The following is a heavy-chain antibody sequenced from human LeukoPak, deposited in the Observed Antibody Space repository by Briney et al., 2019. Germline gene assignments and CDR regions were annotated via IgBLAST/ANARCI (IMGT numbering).Heavy chain of an antibody. Sequence: GGSLRLSCAASGFTFSSYRMSRVRQAPGKGLEWVANIKQDGSEKYYVDSVKGRFTISRDNAKDSLYLQMNSLRAEDTAVYYCARGLLMVYARGWDQWGQGTLVTVSS. J-gene: IGHJ4*02. CDR1: GFTFSSYR. CDR3: ARGLLMVYARGWDQ. CDR2: IKQDGSEK. V-gene: IGHV3-7*01. D-gene: IGHD2-8*01.